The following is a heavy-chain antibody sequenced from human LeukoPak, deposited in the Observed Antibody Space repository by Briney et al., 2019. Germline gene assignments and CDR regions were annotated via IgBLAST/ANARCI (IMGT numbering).Heavy chain of an antibody. D-gene: IGHD1-26*01. CDR3: ATSGNYYLKY. V-gene: IGHV3-48*02. J-gene: IGHJ4*02. CDR1: GFTFSTYN. CDR2: ITSSSTNI. Sequence: GSLRLSCAASGFTFSTYNMNWVRQAPGKGLEWVSHITSSSTNIYYADSVKGRFTISRDNAKNALSLQMNSLRDEDTAVYYCATSGNYYLKYWGQGTLVTVSS.